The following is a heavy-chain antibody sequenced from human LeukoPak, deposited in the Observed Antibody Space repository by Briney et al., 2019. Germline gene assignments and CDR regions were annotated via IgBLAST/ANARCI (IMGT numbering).Heavy chain of an antibody. D-gene: IGHD3-16*01. J-gene: IGHJ4*02. Sequence: GASVKVSCQALGYTFTDHYFHWLRQAPGQGIEWMGWIHPGRGDTNIAQKFQGRVTMTRDTSISTAYMELSRLRSDDTAVYYCATQRGSYRWGTDFDYWGQGTLVTVSS. CDR2: IHPGRGDT. V-gene: IGHV1-2*02. CDR3: ATQRGSYRWGTDFDY. CDR1: GYTFTDHY.